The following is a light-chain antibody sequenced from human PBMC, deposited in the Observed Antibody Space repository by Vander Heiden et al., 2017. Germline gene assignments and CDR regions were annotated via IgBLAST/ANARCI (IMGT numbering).Light chain of an antibody. V-gene: IGLV3-25*03. CDR3: QSADSSGTYV. J-gene: IGLJ1*01. CDR2: KDR. CDR1: ALPNQY. Sequence: SYALTQPPSVSVSPGQTARITCSGDALPNQYAYWYQQKPGKAPVLVIHKDRERPSGIPERFSGSSSRTTVTLTISGVQAEDDADYYCQSADSSGTYVFGTGTKVTVL.